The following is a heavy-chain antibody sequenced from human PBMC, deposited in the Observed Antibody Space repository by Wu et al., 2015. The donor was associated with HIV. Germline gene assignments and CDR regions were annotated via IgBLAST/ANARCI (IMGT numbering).Heavy chain of an antibody. CDR2: IIPIFGTA. CDR3: ARESGYNWNLSRRRWFDP. Sequence: QVQLVQSGAEVKKPGSSVKVSCKASGGTFSSYAISWVRQAPGQGLEWMGGIIPIFGTANYAQKFQGRVTITTDESTSTAYMELSSLRSEDTAVYYCARESGYNWNLSRRRWFDPWGQGTLVTVSS. D-gene: IGHD1-7*01. V-gene: IGHV1-69*05. J-gene: IGHJ5*02. CDR1: GGTFSSYA.